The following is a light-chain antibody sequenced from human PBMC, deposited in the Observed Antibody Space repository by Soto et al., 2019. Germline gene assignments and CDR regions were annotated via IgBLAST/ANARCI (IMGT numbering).Light chain of an antibody. V-gene: IGLV2-23*01. CDR3: CSYAGNRVWV. CDR2: EGS. J-gene: IGLJ3*02. CDR1: SS. Sequence: QSALTQPASVSGSPGQSITISCSGASSVSWYQQHPGKAPQLLIYEGSRRPSGVSHRFSASESDNMASLTISGLQAEDEADYHFCSYAGNRVWVFGGGTKLTVL.